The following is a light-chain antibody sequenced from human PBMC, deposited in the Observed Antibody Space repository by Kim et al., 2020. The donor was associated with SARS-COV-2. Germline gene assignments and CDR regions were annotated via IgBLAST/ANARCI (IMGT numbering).Light chain of an antibody. CDR3: QHYYPVPPSYT. CDR1: HAISNS. J-gene: IGKJ2*01. CDR2: DVF. Sequence: IQVTQSPSSLSAFVGDRVSITCQASHAISNSLNWYQHKPGKAPRILIYDVFNLEREVPSRFSGSGSGTHFTLTIDSLQPEDSATYYCQHYYPVPPSYTFGQGTKLEI. V-gene: IGKV1-33*01.